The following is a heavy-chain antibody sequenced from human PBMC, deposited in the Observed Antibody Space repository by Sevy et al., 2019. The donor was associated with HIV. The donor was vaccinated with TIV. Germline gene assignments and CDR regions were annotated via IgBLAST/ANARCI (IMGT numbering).Heavy chain of an antibody. CDR1: GGSISSISYY. CDR2: INDSGST. CDR3: TSSTLYGFYYFEY. J-gene: IGHJ4*02. Sequence: SETLSLTCTVSGGSISSISYYWGWIRQPPGKGLEWIGSINDSGSTYYNPSLKSRVTISVDTSKNQFSLKLSSVTAADTAVYYCTSSTLYGFYYFEYWGQGTLVTVSS. V-gene: IGHV4-39*01. D-gene: IGHD3-10*01.